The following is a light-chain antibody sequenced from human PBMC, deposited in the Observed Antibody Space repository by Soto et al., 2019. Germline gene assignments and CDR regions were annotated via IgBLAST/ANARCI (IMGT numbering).Light chain of an antibody. CDR1: QTVSSGS. V-gene: IGKV3-20*01. CDR2: NAS. Sequence: EIVLTQSPGTLSLSPGESATLSCRASQTVSSGSLAWYQQKPGQAPRLLISNASRRATGVPDRFSGSGSGTDFTLTISRLEPEDFAVYFCQQHGTSPVTFGPGTKVDFK. J-gene: IGKJ3*01. CDR3: QQHGTSPVT.